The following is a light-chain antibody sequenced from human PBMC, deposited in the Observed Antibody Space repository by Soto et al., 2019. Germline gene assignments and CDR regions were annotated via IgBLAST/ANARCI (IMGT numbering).Light chain of an antibody. Sequence: DIQMTQSPSSLSASVGDRVTITCRASQTSGYYLNWYQQKPGKAPDLLIYAASNLQSGVPSRFSGSGYGTDFTLTITSPQPEDFATYYCQQSYSTPWTFGQGTKVDIK. CDR3: QQSYSTPWT. CDR2: AAS. J-gene: IGKJ1*01. V-gene: IGKV1-39*01. CDR1: QTSGYY.